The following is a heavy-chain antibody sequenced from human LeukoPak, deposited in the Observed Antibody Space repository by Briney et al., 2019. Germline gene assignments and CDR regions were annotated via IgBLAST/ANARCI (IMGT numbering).Heavy chain of an antibody. CDR1: GGTFSSYA. J-gene: IGHJ3*02. CDR2: IIPIFGTA. Sequence: SVKVSCKASGGTFSSYAISWVRQAPGQGLEWMGGIIPIFGTANYAQKFQGRVTITADESTSTAYMELSSPRSEDTAVYYCARASGSYSYSAFDIWGQGTMVTVSS. CDR3: ARASGSYSYSAFDI. D-gene: IGHD1-26*01. V-gene: IGHV1-69*13.